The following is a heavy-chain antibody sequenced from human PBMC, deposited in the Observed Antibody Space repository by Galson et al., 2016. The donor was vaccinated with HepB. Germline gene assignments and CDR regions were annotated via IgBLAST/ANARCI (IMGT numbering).Heavy chain of an antibody. CDR3: AREGPRRISVAEMGFFDY. CDR2: IKQDGSEK. V-gene: IGHV3-7*01. Sequence: SLRLSCAASGYPFEKCWLSWVRQAPGKGLEWVANIKQDGSEKYYGDSVKGRFTISRDNGRNSVYLQMNDLSVDNTAIYYCAREGPRRISVAEMGFFDYWGRGSLVTVSS. CDR1: GYPFEKCW. J-gene: IGHJ4*02. D-gene: IGHD2-15*01.